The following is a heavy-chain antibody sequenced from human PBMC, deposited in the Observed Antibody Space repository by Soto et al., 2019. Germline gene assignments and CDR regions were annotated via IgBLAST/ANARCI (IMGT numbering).Heavy chain of an antibody. CDR3: ARDHQYQLPSDV. D-gene: IGHD2-2*01. J-gene: IGHJ6*02. CDR1: GVTFNRYA. CDR2: ISSDGSNK. Sequence: QAQLVESGGGMVQPGRSLRLSCVASGVTFNRYAMHWVRQAPGKGLEWVAVISSDGSNKYYADSVKGRFTISRDNSNNTLYMQMNTLKAEDSAVYYCARDHQYQLPSDVCGQGTTVTVS. V-gene: IGHV3-30*04.